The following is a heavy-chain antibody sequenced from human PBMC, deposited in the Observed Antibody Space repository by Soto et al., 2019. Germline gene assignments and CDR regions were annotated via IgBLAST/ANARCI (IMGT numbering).Heavy chain of an antibody. Sequence: EVQLVESGGGQVKPEESLRLSCVGSGFNFRGAWMSWVRQAPGKGLEWAGRIKSKVDGETTEYPASVKGRFSISRDDSKNTVYLQVNSLKFEDTGVYYCTSDVTEYGSGEFDFWGQGTLVTVSS. D-gene: IGHD3-10*01. J-gene: IGHJ4*02. CDR1: GFNFRGAW. V-gene: IGHV3-15*01. CDR3: TSDVTEYGSGEFDF. CDR2: IKSKVDGETT.